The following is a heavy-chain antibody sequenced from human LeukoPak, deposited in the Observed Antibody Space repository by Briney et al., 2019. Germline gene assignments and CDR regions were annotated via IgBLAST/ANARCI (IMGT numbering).Heavy chain of an antibody. CDR2: ISGSGGST. Sequence: GGSLRLSRAASGFTFSSYAMSWVRQAPGKGLEWVSAISGSGGSTYYADSVKGRFTISRDNSKNTLYLQMNSLRAEDTAVYYCAKDGTGAAMATTDYWGQGTLVTVSS. D-gene: IGHD5-18*01. J-gene: IGHJ4*02. CDR1: GFTFSSYA. V-gene: IGHV3-23*01. CDR3: AKDGTGAAMATTDY.